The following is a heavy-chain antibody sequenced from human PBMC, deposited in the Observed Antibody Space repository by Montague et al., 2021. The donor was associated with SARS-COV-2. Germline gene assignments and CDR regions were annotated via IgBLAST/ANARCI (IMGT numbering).Heavy chain of an antibody. D-gene: IGHD2-2*01. V-gene: IGHV4-34*01. Sequence: SETLSLTCAVYGGSFSGYYWSWIRQPPGKGLEWIGEINHSGSTNYNPSLKSRVTISVDTSKNQFSLKLSSVTAADTAVYYCTREGYQVLWSDYDYGMDVWGQGTTVTVSS. CDR2: INHSGST. CDR3: TREGYQVLWSDYDYGMDV. CDR1: GGSFSGYY. J-gene: IGHJ6*02.